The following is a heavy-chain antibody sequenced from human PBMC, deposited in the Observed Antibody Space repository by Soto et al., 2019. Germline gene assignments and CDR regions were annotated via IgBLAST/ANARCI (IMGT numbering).Heavy chain of an antibody. D-gene: IGHD3-22*01. CDR3: ARGISLIMAAPGY. J-gene: IGHJ4*02. V-gene: IGHV1-18*04. CDR2: VSPYNGNA. Sequence: ASVKVSCKASGYTFTGYYMHWVRQTPGQGLEWMGWVSPYNGNANYTQKFQGRVTMTTDTSTATAHMELTSLRSDDTAMYYCARGISLIMAAPGYWGQGTLVTVSS. CDR1: GYTFTGYY.